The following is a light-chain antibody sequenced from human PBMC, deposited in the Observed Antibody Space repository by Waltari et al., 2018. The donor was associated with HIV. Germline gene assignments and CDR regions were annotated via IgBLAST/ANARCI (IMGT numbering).Light chain of an antibody. J-gene: IGKJ3*01. V-gene: IGKV1-39*01. CDR1: QSIATY. CDR2: ATS. Sequence: DIQMTQSPSSLSASVGDRVTIACRASQSIATYLNWYHQKPGKVPKLVIYATSALQSGVPSRFSGSGSGTDFTLTIGSLQPEDFGTYYCQQSYSVPFTFGPGTKVDIK. CDR3: QQSYSVPFT.